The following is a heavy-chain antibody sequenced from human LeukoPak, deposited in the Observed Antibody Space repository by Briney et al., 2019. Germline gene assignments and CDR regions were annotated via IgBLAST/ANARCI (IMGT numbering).Heavy chain of an antibody. V-gene: IGHV3-9*01. CDR1: GFTFDDYA. D-gene: IGHD2-2*01. CDR2: ISWNSGSI. CDR3: AKAARYCSSTSCPHSYYMDV. Sequence: SLRLSCAASGFTFDDYAMHWVRQAPGKGLEWVSGISWNSGSIGYADSVKGRFTISRDNAKNSLYLQMNSLRAEDTALYYCAKAARYCSSTSCPHSYYMDVWGKGTTVTVSS. J-gene: IGHJ6*03.